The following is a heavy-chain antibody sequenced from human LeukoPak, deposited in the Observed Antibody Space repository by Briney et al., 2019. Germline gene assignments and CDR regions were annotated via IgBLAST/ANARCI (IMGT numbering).Heavy chain of an antibody. CDR1: GFTFSSYA. J-gene: IGHJ6*02. CDR2: ISGSGGST. Sequence: HPGGSLRLSCAASGFTFSSYAMSWVRQAPGKGLEWVSTISGSGGSTYYADSVKGRFTISRDNSKNTLYLQMNSLRAEDTAVYYCGKRELWHGSGEDAWGQGTTVTVSS. D-gene: IGHD3-10*01. V-gene: IGHV3-23*01. CDR3: GKRELWHGSGEDA.